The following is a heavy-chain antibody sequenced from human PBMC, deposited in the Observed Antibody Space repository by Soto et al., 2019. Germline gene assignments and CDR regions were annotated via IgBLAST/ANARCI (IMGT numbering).Heavy chain of an antibody. V-gene: IGHV4-34*09. CDR1: GGSFSGYY. Sequence: SETLSLTCAVYGGSFSGYYWSWIRQPPGKGLEWIGEINHSGSTNYNPSLKSRVTISVDTSKNQFSLKLSSVTAADTAVYYCARDVTYYGSGSYLFYMDVWGKGTTVTVSS. J-gene: IGHJ6*03. CDR3: ARDVTYYGSGSYLFYMDV. CDR2: INHSGST. D-gene: IGHD3-10*01.